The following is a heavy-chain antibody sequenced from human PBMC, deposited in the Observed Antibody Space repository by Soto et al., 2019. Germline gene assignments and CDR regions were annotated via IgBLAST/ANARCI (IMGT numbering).Heavy chain of an antibody. V-gene: IGHV3-15*07. CDR2: IKTNTEGGTT. CDR1: GLTISNAW. J-gene: IGHJ6*02. Sequence: EVQLVESGGGFIYPGGSLRLSCAASGLTISNAWMNWVRQAPGKGLEWVGRIKTNTEGGTTDYAAAVKGRFTVSRDDSKNTLYLQMNSLKTEDTDVYYCNTGSVEGVWGQGTTVTVSS. D-gene: IGHD2-15*01. CDR3: NTGSVEGV.